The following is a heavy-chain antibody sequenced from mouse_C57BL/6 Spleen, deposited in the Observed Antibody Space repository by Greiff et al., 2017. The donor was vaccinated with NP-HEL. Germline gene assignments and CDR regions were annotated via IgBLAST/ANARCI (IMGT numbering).Heavy chain of an antibody. Sequence: QVQLQQPGAELVMPGASVKLSCKASGYTFTSYWMHWVKQRPGQGLEWIGEIDPSDSYTNYNQKFKGKSTLTVDKSSSTAYMQLSSLTSEDSAVYYCALLYYGSSPGYFDVWGTGTTVTVSS. CDR3: ALLYYGSSPGYFDV. CDR1: GYTFTSYW. V-gene: IGHV1-69*01. D-gene: IGHD1-1*01. CDR2: IDPSDSYT. J-gene: IGHJ1*03.